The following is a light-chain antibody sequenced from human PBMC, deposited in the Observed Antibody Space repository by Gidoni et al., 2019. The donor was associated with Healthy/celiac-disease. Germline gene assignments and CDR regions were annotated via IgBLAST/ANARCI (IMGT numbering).Light chain of an antibody. CDR2: AAS. CDR3: QQYYSYPPT. Sequence: AIRMTQSPSSFSASTGDRATITCRASQGISSYLAWYQQKPGKAPKLLIYAASTLQSGVPSRFSGSGSGTDFTLTISCLQSEDFATYYCQQYYSYPPTFGQGTKLDIK. CDR1: QGISSY. J-gene: IGKJ2*01. V-gene: IGKV1-8*01.